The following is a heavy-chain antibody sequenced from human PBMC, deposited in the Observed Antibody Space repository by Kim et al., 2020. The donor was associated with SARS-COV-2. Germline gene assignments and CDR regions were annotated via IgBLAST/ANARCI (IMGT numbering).Heavy chain of an antibody. J-gene: IGHJ4*02. V-gene: IGHV3-33*01. CDR2: SNK. Sequence: SNKYDADSVKGRFTISRDNSKNTLYLQMNSLRAEDTAVYYCARDQYGFDYWGQGTLVTVSS. CDR3: ARDQYGFDY. D-gene: IGHD4-17*01.